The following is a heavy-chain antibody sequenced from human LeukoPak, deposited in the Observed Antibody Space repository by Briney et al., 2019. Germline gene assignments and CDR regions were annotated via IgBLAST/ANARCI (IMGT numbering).Heavy chain of an antibody. CDR3: ARAASAAYSPNFDY. CDR2: ISAYNGNT. CDR1: GYTFTSYG. V-gene: IGHV1-18*01. J-gene: IGHJ4*02. D-gene: IGHD6-13*01. Sequence: ASVKVSCKASGYTFTSYGISWVRQAPGQGLEWMGWISAYNGNTNYAQKLQGRVTMTTDTSTSTACMELRSLRSDDTAVYYCARAASAAYSPNFDYWGQGTLVTVSS.